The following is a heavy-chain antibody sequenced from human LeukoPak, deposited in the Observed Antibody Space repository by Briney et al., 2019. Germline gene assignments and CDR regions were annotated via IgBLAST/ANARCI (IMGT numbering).Heavy chain of an antibody. V-gene: IGHV4-34*01. D-gene: IGHD3-3*01. J-gene: IGHJ5*02. CDR2: INHSGST. CDR1: GGSLSGYY. CDR3: ARGLGTTYDFWSGYYRYNWFDP. Sequence: SETLSLTCAVYGGSLSGYYWSWIRQPPGKGLEWIGEINHSGSTNYNPSLKSRVTISVDTSKNQFSLKLSSVTAADTAVYYCARGLGTTYDFWSGYYRYNWFDPWGQGTLVTVSS.